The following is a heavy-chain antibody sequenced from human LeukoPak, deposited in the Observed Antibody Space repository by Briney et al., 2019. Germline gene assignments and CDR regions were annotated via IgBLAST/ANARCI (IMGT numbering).Heavy chain of an antibody. CDR1: GYSISSGYY. V-gene: IGHV4-38-2*02. J-gene: IGHJ5*02. Sequence: PSETLSLTCTVSGYSISSGYYWGWIRQPPGKGLEWIGSIYHSGSTYYNPSLKSRVTISVDTSKNQFSLKLSSVTAADTAVYYCARWGDSSGYFWFDPWGQGTLVTVSS. CDR3: ARWGDSSGYFWFDP. D-gene: IGHD3-22*01. CDR2: IYHSGST.